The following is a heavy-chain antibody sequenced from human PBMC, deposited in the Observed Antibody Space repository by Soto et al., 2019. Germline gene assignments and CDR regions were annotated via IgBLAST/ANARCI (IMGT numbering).Heavy chain of an antibody. J-gene: IGHJ4*02. CDR1: GFIFSNYA. CDR2: ISGSGGDT. D-gene: IGHD2-2*01. CDR3: AKDAGRGGGSAFDC. V-gene: IGHV3-23*01. Sequence: EVQLLDSGGGLVQPGGSLRLSCAASGFIFSNYAMSWVRQAPGKGLEWVSAISGSGGDTFYVGSVKGRFTISRDNSKNTLSLQMISLRAEDTATYYWAKDAGRGGGSAFDCWGQGTLVTVSS.